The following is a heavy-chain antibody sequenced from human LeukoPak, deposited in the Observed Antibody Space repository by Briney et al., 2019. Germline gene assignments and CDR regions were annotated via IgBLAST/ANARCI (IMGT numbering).Heavy chain of an antibody. D-gene: IGHD3-22*01. CDR1: GYTFTSYG. CDR2: INPNSGGT. Sequence: ASVKVSCKASGYTFTSYGISWVRQAPGQGLEWMGWINPNSGGTNYAQKFQGRVTMTRDTSISTAYMELSRLRSDDTAVYYCARELFSSGYYWGQGTLVTVSS. CDR3: ARELFSSGYY. J-gene: IGHJ4*02. V-gene: IGHV1-2*02.